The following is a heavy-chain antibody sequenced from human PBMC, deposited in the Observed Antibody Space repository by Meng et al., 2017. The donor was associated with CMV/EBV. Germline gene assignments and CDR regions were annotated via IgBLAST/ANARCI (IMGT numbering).Heavy chain of an antibody. CDR2: IIPILGIA. J-gene: IGHJ6*02. Sequence: SVKVSCKASGGTFSSYTISWVRQAPGQGLEWMGRIIPILGIANYAQKFQGRVTITADKSTSTACMELSSLRSEDTAVYYCATRSTAMVPNPIYYGMDVWGQGTTVTVSS. CDR3: ATRSTAMVPNPIYYGMDV. V-gene: IGHV1-69*02. CDR1: GGTFSSYT. D-gene: IGHD5-18*01.